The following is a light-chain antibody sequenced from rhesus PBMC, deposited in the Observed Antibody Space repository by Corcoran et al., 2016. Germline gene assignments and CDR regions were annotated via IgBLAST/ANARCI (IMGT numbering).Light chain of an antibody. V-gene: IGLV2S7*01. Sequence: QSAPTQPPSVSGSPGQSVTISCTGTSSDIGGYTYVSWYQQHPGKAPKLMIYGVTNRPSGVSNRFSGSKSANTASLTISGLQTEDEADYYCCSCTTSSTYIFGSGTRLTVL. CDR3: CSCTTSSTYI. J-gene: IGLJ1*01. CDR1: SSDIGGYTY. CDR2: GVT.